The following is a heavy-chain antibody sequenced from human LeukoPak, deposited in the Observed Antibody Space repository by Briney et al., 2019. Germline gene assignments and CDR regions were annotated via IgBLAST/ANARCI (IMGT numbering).Heavy chain of an antibody. CDR1: GFTFSSYE. CDR2: ISSFSGTI. CDR3: ARDLYGSGSSGFDP. Sequence: PGGSLRLSCAASGFTFSSYEMNWVRQAPGKGLEWVSYISSFSGTINYADSVKGRFTISRDNAKNSLYLQMNSLRAEDTAVYYCARDLYGSGSSGFDPWGQGTLVTVSS. J-gene: IGHJ5*02. D-gene: IGHD3-10*01. V-gene: IGHV3-48*01.